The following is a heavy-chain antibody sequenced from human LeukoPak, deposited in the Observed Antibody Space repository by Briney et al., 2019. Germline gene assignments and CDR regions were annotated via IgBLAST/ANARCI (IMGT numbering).Heavy chain of an antibody. J-gene: IGHJ5*02. V-gene: IGHV3-53*01. CDR1: GFTVSSNY. CDR3: AKWHSKGASAGSDGLLWDL. CDR2: IYSGGST. Sequence: GGSLRLSCAASGFTVSSNYMSWVRQAPGKGLEWVSVIYSGGSTYYADSVKGRFTISRDNSKNTLYLQMNSLRAEDTAVYYCAKWHSKGASAGSDGLLWDLWGQGTLVTVSS. D-gene: IGHD6-13*01.